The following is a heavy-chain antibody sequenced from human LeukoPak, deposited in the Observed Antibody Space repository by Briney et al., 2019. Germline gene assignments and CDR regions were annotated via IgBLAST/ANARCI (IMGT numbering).Heavy chain of an antibody. V-gene: IGHV3-7*01. D-gene: IGHD1-26*01. CDR2: IKQDGSEK. CDR3: ARVPGRTRYFDY. Sequence: GGSLRLSCAASGFTFTCCWMSWVRQTPGKGLEWVASIKQDGSEKFYADSVKGRFTISRDNAKNSLSLQVNSLRGEDTAVYYCARVPGRTRYFDYWGQGIRVTVSS. J-gene: IGHJ4*02. CDR1: GFTFTCCW.